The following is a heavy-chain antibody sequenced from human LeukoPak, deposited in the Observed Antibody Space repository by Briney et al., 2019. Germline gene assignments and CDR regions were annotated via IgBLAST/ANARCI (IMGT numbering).Heavy chain of an antibody. CDR3: AKQVDDILTGYYMGHFDY. Sequence: GGSLRLSCAASGFTFSSYAMSWVRQAPGKGLEWVSAISGSGGSTYYADSVKGRFTISRDNSKNTLYLQMNSLRAEDTAVYYCAKQVDDILTGYYMGHFDYWGQGTLVTVSS. D-gene: IGHD3-9*01. CDR1: GFTFSSYA. CDR2: ISGSGGST. V-gene: IGHV3-23*01. J-gene: IGHJ4*02.